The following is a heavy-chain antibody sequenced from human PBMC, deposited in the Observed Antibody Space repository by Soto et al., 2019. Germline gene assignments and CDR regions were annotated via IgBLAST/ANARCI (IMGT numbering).Heavy chain of an antibody. CDR3: ALKKGDV. Sequence: QIQLVQSGAEVKKPGASVKVSCKTSGYIFTNHNITWVRQAPGQGLEWMGWISAYDGNTDYAQKVQGRVTMTTDTSTSTAYMELRSLTSDDTAIYYCALKKGDVWGQGTTVTVSS. CDR2: ISAYDGNT. J-gene: IGHJ6*02. CDR1: GYIFTNHN. V-gene: IGHV1-18*01.